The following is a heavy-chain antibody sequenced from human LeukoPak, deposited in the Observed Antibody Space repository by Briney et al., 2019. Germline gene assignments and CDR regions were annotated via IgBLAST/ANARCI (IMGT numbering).Heavy chain of an antibody. CDR3: ARAGYYDSSGYTNFDY. CDR1: GYTFTSYG. Sequence: ASVKVSCKASGYTFTSYGISWVRQAPGQGLEWMGWISAYNGNTNYAQGLQGRVTMTTDTSTSTAYMELRSLRSDDTAVYYCARAGYYDSSGYTNFDYWGRGTLVTVSS. D-gene: IGHD3-22*01. CDR2: ISAYNGNT. V-gene: IGHV1-18*01. J-gene: IGHJ4*02.